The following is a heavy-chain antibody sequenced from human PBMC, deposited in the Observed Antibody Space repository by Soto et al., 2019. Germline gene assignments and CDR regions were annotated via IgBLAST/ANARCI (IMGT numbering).Heavy chain of an antibody. J-gene: IGHJ5*02. Sequence: QITLKESGPPLVKPTQTLTLTCTFSGFSLSTSPVAVGWIRQPPGKALEWLAIIYWDDSKHYSPSLNSRLTITKDTSKNQVVLIMTNMDPVDKGTYDCVHRGCSSCFGGDNWFDPWGQGTLVTVSS. CDR2: IYWDDSK. V-gene: IGHV2-5*02. D-gene: IGHD2-2*01. CDR3: VHRGCSSCFGGDNWFDP. CDR1: GFSLSTSPVA.